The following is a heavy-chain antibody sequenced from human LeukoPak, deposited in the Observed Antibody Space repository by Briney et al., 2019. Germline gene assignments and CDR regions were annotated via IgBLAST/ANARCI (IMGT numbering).Heavy chain of an antibody. CDR3: ARAWWDYSHGRSYYYYGMDV. D-gene: IGHD4-11*01. CDR2: ISYDGSNK. CDR1: GFTFSSYA. V-gene: IGHV3-30-3*01. Sequence: PGRSLRLSCAASGFTFSSYAMHWVRQAPGKGLEWVAVISYDGSNKYYADSVKGRFTISRDNSKSTLYLQMNSLRAEGTAVYYCARAWWDYSHGRSYYYYGMDVWGQGTTVTVSS. J-gene: IGHJ6*02.